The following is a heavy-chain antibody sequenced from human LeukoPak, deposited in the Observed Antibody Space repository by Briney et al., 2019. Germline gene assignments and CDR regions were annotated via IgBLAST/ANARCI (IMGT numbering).Heavy chain of an antibody. CDR3: ARDPTDLHKVMVTPIDWFDP. V-gene: IGHV1-18*01. D-gene: IGHD2-21*02. CDR2: ISAYNGNT. Sequence: ASVKVSCKASGYTFTSYGISWVRQAPGQGLEWMGWISAYNGNTNYAQKLQGRVTMTTDTSTSTAYMELRSLRSDDTAVYYCARDPTDLHKVMVTPIDWFDPWGQGTLVTVSS. CDR1: GYTFTSYG. J-gene: IGHJ5*02.